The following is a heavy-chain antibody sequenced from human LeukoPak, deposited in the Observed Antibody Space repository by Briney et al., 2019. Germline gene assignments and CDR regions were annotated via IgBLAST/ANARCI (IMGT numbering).Heavy chain of an antibody. Sequence: GGSLRLSCAASGFTFSSYGMHWVRQAPGKGLEWVAVISYDGSNKYYADSVKGRFTISRDNSKNTLYLQMNSLRAEDTAVYYCAKGGRDSSSWYVDYWGQGTLVTVSS. CDR1: GFTFSSYG. J-gene: IGHJ4*02. CDR2: ISYDGSNK. D-gene: IGHD6-13*01. CDR3: AKGGRDSSSWYVDY. V-gene: IGHV3-30*18.